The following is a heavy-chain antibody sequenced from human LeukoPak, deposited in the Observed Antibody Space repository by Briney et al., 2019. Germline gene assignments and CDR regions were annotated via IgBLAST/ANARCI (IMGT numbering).Heavy chain of an antibody. CDR3: ATGLVVPAANDY. J-gene: IGHJ4*02. V-gene: IGHV1-24*01. D-gene: IGHD2-2*01. CDR1: GYTLTELS. CDR2: FDPEDGVT. Sequence: ASVKVSCKVSGYTLTELSMHWVRQAPGKGLEWMGGFDPEDGVTIYAQKFQGRVTMTEDTSTDTAYMELSSLRSEDTAVYYCATGLVVPAANDYWGQGTLVTVSS.